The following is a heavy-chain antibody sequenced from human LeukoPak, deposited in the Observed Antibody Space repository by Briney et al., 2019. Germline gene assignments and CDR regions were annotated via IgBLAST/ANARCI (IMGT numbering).Heavy chain of an antibody. D-gene: IGHD3-3*01. Sequence: GESLKISCKGSGYSFTSYWIGWVRQMPGKGLEWMGIIYPGDSDTRYSPSFQGQVTISADKSISTAYLQWSSLKASDTAMYYCARHGGLEWEPRDFSPHYWYFDLWGRGTLVTVSS. CDR1: GYSFTSYW. CDR3: ARHGGLEWEPRDFSPHYWYFDL. CDR2: IYPGDSDT. J-gene: IGHJ2*01. V-gene: IGHV5-51*01.